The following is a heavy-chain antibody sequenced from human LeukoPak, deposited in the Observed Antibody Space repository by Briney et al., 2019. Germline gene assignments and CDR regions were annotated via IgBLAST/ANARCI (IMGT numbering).Heavy chain of an antibody. D-gene: IGHD6-6*01. CDR1: GGSISGSNYY. Sequence: SETLSLTCTVSGGSISGSNYYWGLIRQPPGKGLEWIGSIYYSGTTYYNPSLKSRVTISVDTSKNQFSLEVTSMTAADTAVYYCARHSSAARPNFDYWGQGTLVTVSS. CDR3: ARHSSAARPNFDY. CDR2: IYYSGTT. V-gene: IGHV4-39*01. J-gene: IGHJ4*02.